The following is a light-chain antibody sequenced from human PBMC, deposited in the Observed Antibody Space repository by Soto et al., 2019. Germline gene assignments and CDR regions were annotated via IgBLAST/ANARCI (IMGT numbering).Light chain of an antibody. CDR1: QSVSSY. CDR2: DAS. CDR3: QQHTNWPPGST. J-gene: IGKJ5*01. V-gene: IGKV3-11*01. Sequence: EIVLTQSPATLSLSPGERATLSCRASQSVSSYLAWYQHKPGQAPRLLIYDASNRATGAPARFSGSGFGTDFTLTISILEPEDFAVYYCQQHTNWPPGSTFGQGTRLEIK.